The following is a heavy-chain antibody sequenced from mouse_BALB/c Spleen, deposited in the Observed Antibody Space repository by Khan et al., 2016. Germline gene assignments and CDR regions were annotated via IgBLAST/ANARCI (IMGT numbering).Heavy chain of an antibody. CDR1: DYSITSGYY. CDR3: ARGNYYFDY. J-gene: IGHJ2*01. Sequence: EVQLQESGPGLVKPSQSLSLTCSVTDYSITSGYYWNWIRQFPGNKLEWMGYISYDGSNNYNPSLKNRISITRDTSKNQFFLKLNSVTTEDTATYYCARGNYYFDYWGQGTTLTVSS. D-gene: IGHD2-1*01. V-gene: IGHV3-6*02. CDR2: ISYDGSN.